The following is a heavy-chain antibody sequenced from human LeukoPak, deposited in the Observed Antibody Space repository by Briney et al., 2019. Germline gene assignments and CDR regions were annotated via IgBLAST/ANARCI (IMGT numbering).Heavy chain of an antibody. D-gene: IGHD6-13*01. CDR1: GGSISCYY. CDR3: ARDSPTYSSSWYSFDP. CDR2: IYTSGST. Sequence: SETLSLTCTVSGGSISCYYWSWIRQPAGKGLEWIGRIYTSGSTNYNPSLKSRVTMSVDTSKNQFSLKLSSVTAADTAVYYCARDSPTYSSSWYSFDPWGQGTLVAVSS. V-gene: IGHV4-4*07. J-gene: IGHJ5*02.